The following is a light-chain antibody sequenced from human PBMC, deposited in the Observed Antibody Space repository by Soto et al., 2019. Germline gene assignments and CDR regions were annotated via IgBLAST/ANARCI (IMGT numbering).Light chain of an antibody. V-gene: IGLV1-44*01. CDR3: AAWDGSLNHIL. Sequence: QSVLTQPPSASGTPGQGVAISCSGSSSNMGSNTVNWYQHLPGTAPKLLIYNDNQRPSGVPDRFFGSKSGTSASLAITGLQSEDEADYSCAAWDGSLNHILFGGGTKVTVL. J-gene: IGLJ2*01. CDR2: NDN. CDR1: SSNMGSNT.